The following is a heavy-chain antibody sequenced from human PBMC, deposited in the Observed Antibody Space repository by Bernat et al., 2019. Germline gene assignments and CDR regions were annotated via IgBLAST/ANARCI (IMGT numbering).Heavy chain of an antibody. J-gene: IGHJ4*02. CDR2: ISSNGGST. Sequence: EVQLVESGGGLVQPGGSLRLSCSASGFTFSSYAMHWVRQAPGKGLEYVSAISSNGGSTYYADSVKGRFTISRDNSKNTLYLQMSSLRAEDTAVYYCVKQVTVTPAGLYFDYWGQGTLVTVSS. D-gene: IGHD4-17*01. CDR3: VKQVTVTPAGLYFDY. V-gene: IGHV3-64D*06. CDR1: GFTFSSYA.